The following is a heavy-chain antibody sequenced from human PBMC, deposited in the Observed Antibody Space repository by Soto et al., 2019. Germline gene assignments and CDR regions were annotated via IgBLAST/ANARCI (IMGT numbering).Heavy chain of an antibody. CDR1: GFTFSSYA. CDR2: ISSNGGST. V-gene: IGHV3-64*01. CDR3: ASTWYFDL. Sequence: EVQLVESGGGLVQPGGSLRLSCAASGFTFSSYAMHWVRQAPGKGLEFVSAISSNGGSTYYANSVKGRFTISRDNSKNTLYLQMGSLRAEDMAVYYCASTWYFDLWGRGTLVTVSS. J-gene: IGHJ2*01.